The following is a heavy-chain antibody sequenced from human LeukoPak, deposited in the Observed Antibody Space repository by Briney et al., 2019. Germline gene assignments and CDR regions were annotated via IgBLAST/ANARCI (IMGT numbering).Heavy chain of an antibody. CDR1: GGSISTYY. J-gene: IGHJ4*02. Sequence: PSEALSLTCTVSGGSISTYYWSWIRQPPGKGLEWIGYIYYTGSTSYNPSLKSRVTMSPDASKNQFSLELNSVTPADTAVYYCARDSGGPASPHFDYWGQGTLVTVSS. V-gene: IGHV4-59*01. CDR3: ARDSGGPASPHFDY. CDR2: IYYTGST. D-gene: IGHD1-1*01.